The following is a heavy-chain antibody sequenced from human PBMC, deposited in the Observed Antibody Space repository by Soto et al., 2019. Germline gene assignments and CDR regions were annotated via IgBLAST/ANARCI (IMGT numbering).Heavy chain of an antibody. CDR3: AREENCRGGTCYSEYFHH. J-gene: IGHJ1*01. V-gene: IGHV1-46*01. CDR2: VNPSGGSA. Sequence: QVQLVQSGAEVKKPGASVKVSCKTSGYIFTAYSMHWVRQAPGPGLEWMGVVNPSGGSAHYAQSFEGRVTLTRDTSTSTFYMELSSLRSEDTAVYYCAREENCRGGTCYSEYFHHWGQGTLVTDSS. CDR1: GYIFTAYS. D-gene: IGHD2-15*01.